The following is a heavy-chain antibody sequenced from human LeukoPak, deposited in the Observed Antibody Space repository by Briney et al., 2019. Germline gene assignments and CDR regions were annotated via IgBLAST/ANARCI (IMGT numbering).Heavy chain of an antibody. Sequence: ASVKVSCKASGYTFTSYDINWVRQATGQGLEWMGWMNPNSGNTGYAQKFQGRVTMTRNTSITTAYMELTSLTSEDTSMYYCARGQLADRYILDYWGQGTLVTVSS. J-gene: IGHJ4*02. CDR1: GYTFTSYD. D-gene: IGHD6-13*01. V-gene: IGHV1-8*01. CDR2: MNPNSGNT. CDR3: ARGQLADRYILDY.